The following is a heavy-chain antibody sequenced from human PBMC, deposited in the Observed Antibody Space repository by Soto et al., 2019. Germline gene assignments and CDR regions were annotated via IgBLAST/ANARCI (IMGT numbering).Heavy chain of an antibody. CDR1: GGSISSGGYY. D-gene: IGHD1-1*01. Sequence: SETLSLTCTVSGGSISSGGYYWSWIRQHPGKGMEWIGYIYYSGSTYYNPSLKSRVTISVDTSKNQFSLKLSSVTAADTAVYYCARMLDNWGFDYWGQGTLVTVSS. V-gene: IGHV4-31*03. CDR2: IYYSGST. J-gene: IGHJ4*02. CDR3: ARMLDNWGFDY.